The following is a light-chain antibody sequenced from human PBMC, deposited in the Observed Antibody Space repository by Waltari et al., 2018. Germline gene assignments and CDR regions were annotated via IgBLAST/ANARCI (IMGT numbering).Light chain of an antibody. V-gene: IGLV3-19*01. J-gene: IGLJ3*02. CDR3: NGRDISGNHVL. Sequence: SSELAQDPAVSVALGQTVTITCRGDTLRSFYATWYQQKPGKAPLLVIYGQNNRPSGIPDRFSGSNSGTTASLPISETRAEDEADYYCNGRDISGNHVLFCGGTKLTV. CDR1: TLRSFY. CDR2: GQN.